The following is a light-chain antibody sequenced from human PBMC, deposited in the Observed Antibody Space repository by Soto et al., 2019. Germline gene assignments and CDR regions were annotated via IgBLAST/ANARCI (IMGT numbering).Light chain of an antibody. V-gene: IGLV6-57*01. CDR3: QSYDSSNQNVV. J-gene: IGLJ2*01. Sequence: NFMLTQPHSVSESPGKTVTISCTRSSGSIASNYVQWYQQRPGSFPTTVISDDNQRPSGVPDRFSGSIDSSSNSASLTISGLKTEDEADYYCQSYDSSNQNVVFGGGTKLTVL. CDR2: DDN. CDR1: SGSIASNY.